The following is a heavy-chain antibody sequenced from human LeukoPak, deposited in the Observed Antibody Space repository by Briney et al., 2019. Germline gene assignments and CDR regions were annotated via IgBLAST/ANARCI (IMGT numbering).Heavy chain of an antibody. CDR2: ISWNSGSI. CDR1: GFTFDDYA. J-gene: IGHJ6*03. D-gene: IGHD3-3*01. CDR3: ARVLEWPPYYMDV. Sequence: GGSLRLSCAASGFTFDDYAMHWVRQAPGKGLEWVSGISWNSGSIGYADSVKGRFTISRDNAKNSLYLQMNSLRAEDTAVYYCARVLEWPPYYMDVWGKGTTVTVSS. V-gene: IGHV3-9*01.